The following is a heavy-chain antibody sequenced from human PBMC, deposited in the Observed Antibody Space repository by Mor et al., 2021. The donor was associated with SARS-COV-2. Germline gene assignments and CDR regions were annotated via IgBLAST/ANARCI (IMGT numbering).Heavy chain of an antibody. Sequence: RQAPVQGLEWMGWISAYNGNTNYAQKLQGRVTMTTDTSTSTAYMELRSLRSDDTAVYYCASYSYGYHYFDYWGQGTLVTVSS. D-gene: IGHD5-18*01. CDR2: ISAYNGNT. V-gene: IGHV1-18*01. J-gene: IGHJ4*02. CDR3: ASYSYGYHYFDY.